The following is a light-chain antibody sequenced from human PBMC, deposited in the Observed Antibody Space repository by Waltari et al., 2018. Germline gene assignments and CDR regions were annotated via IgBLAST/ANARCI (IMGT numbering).Light chain of an antibody. CDR3: QQANSFPFT. Sequence: DIQLTQSPSSVSASVGDIVTITCRASQGVSSYLAWYQQKPGKAPNLLIYAASRLQSGVPSRFSGSGSGTDFTLTISSLQPEDFAIYYCQQANSFPFTFGPGTKVDIK. CDR2: AAS. V-gene: IGKV1D-12*01. J-gene: IGKJ3*01. CDR1: QGVSSY.